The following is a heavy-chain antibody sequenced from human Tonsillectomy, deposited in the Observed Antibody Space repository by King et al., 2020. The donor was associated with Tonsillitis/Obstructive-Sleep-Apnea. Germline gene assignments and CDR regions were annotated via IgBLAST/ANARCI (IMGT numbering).Heavy chain of an antibody. CDR2: IYYDGTT. CDR1: GGSTGSSSYY. V-gene: IGHV4-39*01. CDR3: ARHVDYPKSDYYCMDV. J-gene: IGHJ6*03. D-gene: IGHD4-11*01. Sequence: QLQESGPGLVKPSETLSLTCTVSGGSTGSSSYYWGWIRQSPGKGLEWIGSIYYDGTTYYNPSLKSRVTISVDTSKNQFSLRLTSVTAADTAVYSCARHVDYPKSDYYCMDVWGKGTTVTVSS.